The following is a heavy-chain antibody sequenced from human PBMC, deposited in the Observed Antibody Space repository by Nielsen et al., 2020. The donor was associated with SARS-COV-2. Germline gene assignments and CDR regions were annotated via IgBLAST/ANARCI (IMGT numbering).Heavy chain of an antibody. CDR1: GYTFTSYA. J-gene: IGHJ3*02. Sequence: VKVSCKASGYTFTSYAMHWVRQAPGQRLEWMGWINAGNGNTKYSQKFQGRVTITRDTSASTAYMELSSLRSEDTAVYYCARGGRWELLPWDAFDIWGQGTMVTVSS. D-gene: IGHD1-26*01. CDR3: ARGGRWELLPWDAFDI. V-gene: IGHV1-3*01. CDR2: INAGNGNT.